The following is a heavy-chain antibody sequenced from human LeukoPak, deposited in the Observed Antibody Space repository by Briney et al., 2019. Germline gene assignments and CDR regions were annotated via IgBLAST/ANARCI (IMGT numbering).Heavy chain of an antibody. V-gene: IGHV4-34*01. Sequence: SETLSLTCAVYGGSFSGYYWSWIRQPPGKGLEWIGEINHSGSTNYNPSLKSRVTISVDTSKNQFSLKLSSVTAADTAVYYCARGLKIPARTGYSSGWYDYWGQGTLVTVSS. CDR2: INHSGST. J-gene: IGHJ4*02. CDR3: ARGLKIPARTGYSSGWYDY. D-gene: IGHD6-19*01. CDR1: GGSFSGYY.